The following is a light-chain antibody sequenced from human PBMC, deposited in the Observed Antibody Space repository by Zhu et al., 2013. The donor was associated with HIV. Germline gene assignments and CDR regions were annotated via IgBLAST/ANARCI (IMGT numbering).Light chain of an antibody. J-gene: IGKJ4*01. V-gene: IGKV1-5*03. CDR2: KAS. Sequence: DIQMTQSPSTLSASVGDRVTITCRASQSISSWLAWYQQKPGKAPKLLIYKASNLESGVPSRFSGSGSETDFTLSISSLQPEDFATYYCQQSSSPPLTFGGGTKVEIK. CDR1: QSISSW. CDR3: QQSSSPPLT.